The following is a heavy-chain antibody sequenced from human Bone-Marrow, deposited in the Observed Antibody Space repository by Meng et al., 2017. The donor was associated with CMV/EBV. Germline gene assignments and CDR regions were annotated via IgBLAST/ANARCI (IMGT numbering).Heavy chain of an antibody. V-gene: IGHV4-31*03. Sequence: LRLSCTVSGGSISSGGYYWSWIRQHPGKGLEWIGYIYYSGSTYYNPSLKSRVTISVDTSKNQFSLKLSSVTAADTAVYYCARGRVGAQYNWFDPWGHGTLVTVSS. CDR3: ARGRVGAQYNWFDP. D-gene: IGHD1-26*01. CDR2: IYYSGST. J-gene: IGHJ5*02. CDR1: GGSISSGGYY.